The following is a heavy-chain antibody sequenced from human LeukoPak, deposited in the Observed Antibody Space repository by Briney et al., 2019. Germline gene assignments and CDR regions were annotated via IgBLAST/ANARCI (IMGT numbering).Heavy chain of an antibody. Sequence: ASVKVSCKASGYTFTSDGISWVRQAPGQGLEWMGWISAYNGNTNYAQKLQGRVTMTTDTSTSTAYMELRSLRSDDTAVYYCARLSTPYSSSWYGVIWFDPWGQGTLVTVSS. D-gene: IGHD6-13*01. J-gene: IGHJ5*02. CDR1: GYTFTSDG. V-gene: IGHV1-18*01. CDR3: ARLSTPYSSSWYGVIWFDP. CDR2: ISAYNGNT.